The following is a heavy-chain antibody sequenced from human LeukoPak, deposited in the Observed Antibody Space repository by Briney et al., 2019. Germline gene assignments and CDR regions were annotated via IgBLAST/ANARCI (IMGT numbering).Heavy chain of an antibody. D-gene: IGHD3-16*01. Sequence: SETLSLTCTVSGGSISSYYWGWIRQPPGKGLEWIGSIYHSGSTYYNPSLKSRVTISVDTSKNQFSLKLSSVTAADTAVYYCARVALYDGSEEDTYYFDYWGQGTLVTVSS. V-gene: IGHV4-38-2*02. CDR1: GGSISSYY. CDR3: ARVALYDGSEEDTYYFDY. J-gene: IGHJ4*02. CDR2: IYHSGST.